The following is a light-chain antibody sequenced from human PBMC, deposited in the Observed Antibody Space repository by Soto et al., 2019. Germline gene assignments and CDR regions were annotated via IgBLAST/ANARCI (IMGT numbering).Light chain of an antibody. J-gene: IGLJ3*02. V-gene: IGLV1-40*01. Sequence: QSVLTQPPSVSGAPGQRITISCTGSSSNIGAGSYVHWYRHLPGTAPKLLIFDNNNRPSGVPDRFSGSKSGASASLAITGLQADDEADYYCQSYDSSLSGSVFGGGTKLTVL. CDR1: SSNIGAGSY. CDR2: DNN. CDR3: QSYDSSLSGSV.